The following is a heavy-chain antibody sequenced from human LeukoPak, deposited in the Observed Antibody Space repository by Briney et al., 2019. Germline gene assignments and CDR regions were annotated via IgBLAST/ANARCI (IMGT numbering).Heavy chain of an antibody. CDR2: IYSGGST. J-gene: IGHJ6*03. V-gene: IGHV3-53*01. CDR3: ARGYYGSTYYYYYYMDV. Sequence: GGSLRLSCAASGFTFSSYAMSWVRQAPGKGLEWVSVIYSGGSTYYADSVKGRFTISRDNSKNTLYLQMNSLRAEDTAVYYCARGYYGSTYYYYYYMDVWGKGTTVTVSS. D-gene: IGHD3-10*01. CDR1: GFTFSSYA.